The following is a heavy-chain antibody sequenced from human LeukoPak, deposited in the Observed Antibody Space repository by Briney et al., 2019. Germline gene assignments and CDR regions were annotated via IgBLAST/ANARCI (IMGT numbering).Heavy chain of an antibody. Sequence: SVKVSCKASGGTFSSYAISWVRQAPGQGLEWMGRIIPILGIANYAQKFQGRVTITADKSTSTACMELSSLRSEDTAVYYCAKDKVGATTSMGYWGQGTLVTVSS. CDR1: GGTFSSYA. J-gene: IGHJ4*02. CDR3: AKDKVGATTSMGY. V-gene: IGHV1-69*04. D-gene: IGHD1-26*01. CDR2: IIPILGIA.